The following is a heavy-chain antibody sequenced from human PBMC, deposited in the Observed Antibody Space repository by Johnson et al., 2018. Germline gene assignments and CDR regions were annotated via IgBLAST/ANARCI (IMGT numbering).Heavy chain of an antibody. CDR2: LSYDGGNK. CDR3: ARDFLGVAGSAFDI. V-gene: IGHV3-30-3*01. Sequence: VQLLESGGGVVQPGRSLTLSCTASGFIFSTFAMHWVRQAPGKGLEWMAVLSYDGGNKYYAASVKGRITITRDNVKNTLYLQMDSLRTEDTAVYYCARDFLGVAGSAFDIWGQGTLGTVSS. D-gene: IGHD6-19*01. J-gene: IGHJ3*02. CDR1: GFIFSTFA.